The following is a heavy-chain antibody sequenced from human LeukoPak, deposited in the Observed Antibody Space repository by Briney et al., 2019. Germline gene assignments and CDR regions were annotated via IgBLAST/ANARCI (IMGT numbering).Heavy chain of an antibody. CDR3: AKRIYGWFQIDY. J-gene: IGHJ4*02. CDR2: ITGPGEGA. CDR1: GFSFSDFA. Sequence: EAGGSLRLSCAASGFSFSDFAMSWVRQAPGKGLEWVSAITGPGEGAFYADSVRGRFTISRDNSKNTLYLQMNSLRAEDTAVYYCAKRIYGWFQIDYWGQGTLVTVSS. D-gene: IGHD3-10*01. V-gene: IGHV3-23*01.